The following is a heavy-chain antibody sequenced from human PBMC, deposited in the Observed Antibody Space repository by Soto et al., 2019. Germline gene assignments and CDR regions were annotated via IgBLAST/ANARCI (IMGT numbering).Heavy chain of an antibody. CDR2: ISDSGGSP. CDR1: GFTFSSYT. Sequence: PGGSLRLSCAASGFTFSSYTMAWVRQAPGKGLEWISAISDSGGSPYYADSVQGRFTISRDNCKNKLMLLMNSLRAEETDNYYETKARCSGNPGYFPDYWGHGTLVTVSS. D-gene: IGHD2-15*01. CDR3: TKARCSGNPGYFPDY. V-gene: IGHV3-23*01. J-gene: IGHJ4*01.